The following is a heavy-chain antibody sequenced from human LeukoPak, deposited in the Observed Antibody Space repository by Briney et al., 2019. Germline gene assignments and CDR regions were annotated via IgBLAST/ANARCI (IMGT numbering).Heavy chain of an antibody. D-gene: IGHD6-6*01. Sequence: PGGSLRLSCAASGFTFSSYWMHWVRQAPGKGLVWVSRINSDGSSTSYADSVKGRFTISRDNSKNTLYLQMNSLRAEDTAVYYCARDGAGLTRSIAARPGYMDVWGKGTTVTVSS. CDR2: INSDGSST. CDR1: GFTFSSYW. V-gene: IGHV3-74*01. J-gene: IGHJ6*03. CDR3: ARDGAGLTRSIAARPGYMDV.